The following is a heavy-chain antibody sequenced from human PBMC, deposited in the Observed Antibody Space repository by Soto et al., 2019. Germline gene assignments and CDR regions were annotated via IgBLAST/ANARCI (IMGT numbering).Heavy chain of an antibody. CDR3: ASPKIAFYNWFDP. CDR2: IYYSGST. J-gene: IGHJ5*02. V-gene: IGHV4-61*05. D-gene: IGHD3-3*02. CDR1: GGSISDDTYY. Sequence: SETLSLTCTVSGGSISDDTYYWGWIRQPPGKGLEWIGYIYYSGSTNYNPSLKSRVTISVDTSKNQFSLKLSSVTAADAAVYYCASPKIAFYNWFDPWGQGTLVTVSS.